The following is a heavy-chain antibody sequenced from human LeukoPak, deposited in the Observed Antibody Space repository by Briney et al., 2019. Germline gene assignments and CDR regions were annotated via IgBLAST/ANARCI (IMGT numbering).Heavy chain of an antibody. CDR3: AKDLYYFGSGSHDY. CDR2: ISYDGSNK. D-gene: IGHD3-10*01. V-gene: IGHV3-30*18. J-gene: IGHJ4*02. CDR1: GFTFSSYG. Sequence: GGPLRLSCAASGFTFSSYGMHWVRQAPGKGLEWVAVISYDGSNKYYADSVKGRFTISRDNSKNTLYLQMNSLRAEDTAVYYCAKDLYYFGSGSHDYWGQGTLVTVSS.